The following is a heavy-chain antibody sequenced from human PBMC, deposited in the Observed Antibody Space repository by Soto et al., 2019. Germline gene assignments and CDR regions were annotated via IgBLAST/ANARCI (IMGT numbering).Heavy chain of an antibody. CDR1: GFTFSSYS. D-gene: IGHD1-7*01. V-gene: IGHV3-48*01. CDR3: ARDLNYALFDY. CDR2: ISSSSSTI. J-gene: IGHJ4*02. Sequence: EVQLVESGGGLVQPGGSLRLSCAASGFTFSSYSMNWVRQAPGKGLEWVSYISSSSSTIYYADSVKGRFTISRDNAKNSLYLQMNSLRAEDTAVYYCARDLNYALFDYWGQGPLVTGSS.